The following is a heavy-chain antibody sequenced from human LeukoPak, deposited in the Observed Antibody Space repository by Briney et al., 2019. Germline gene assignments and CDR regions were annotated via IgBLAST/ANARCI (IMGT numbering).Heavy chain of an antibody. CDR1: GYTFTSYG. CDR2: IIPILGIA. D-gene: IGHD3-22*01. Sequence: ASVKVSCKASGYTFTSYGITWVRQAPGQGLEWMGRIIPILGIANYAQKFQGRVTITADKSTSTAYMELSSLRSEDTAVYYCASRYYDSSGPDYWGQGTLVTVSS. V-gene: IGHV1-69*04. J-gene: IGHJ4*02. CDR3: ASRYYDSSGPDY.